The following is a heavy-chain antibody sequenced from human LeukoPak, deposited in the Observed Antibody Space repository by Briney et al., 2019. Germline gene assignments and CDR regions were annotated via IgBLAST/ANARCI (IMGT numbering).Heavy chain of an antibody. CDR2: INWNGYSK. CDR3: TRAPNIGSYWPLDY. J-gene: IGHJ4*02. Sequence: GGSLRLSCAASGFTFSSYAMSWVRQAPGKGLEWVSGINWNGYSKGYVDSVRGRFTISRDDAKNSLHLQVNSLRAEDTALYFCTRAPNIGSYWPLDYWGPGTLVTVSS. CDR1: GFTFSSYA. V-gene: IGHV3-20*04. D-gene: IGHD1-26*01.